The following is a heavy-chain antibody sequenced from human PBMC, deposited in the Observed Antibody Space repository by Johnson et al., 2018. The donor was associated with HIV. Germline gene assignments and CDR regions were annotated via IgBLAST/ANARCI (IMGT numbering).Heavy chain of an antibody. D-gene: IGHD6-6*01. CDR2: IWYDGSNK. CDR3: ARRGYSSSGGAFDI. V-gene: IGHV3-33*01. CDR1: GFTFSSYG. J-gene: IGHJ3*02. Sequence: VQLVESGGGLIQPGRSLRLSCAASGFTFSSYGMHWVRQAPGKGLEWVAVIWYDGSNKYYADSVEDRFTISRDNSKNTLYLQMNSLRAEDTAVYYCARRGYSSSGGAFDIWGQGTMVTVSS.